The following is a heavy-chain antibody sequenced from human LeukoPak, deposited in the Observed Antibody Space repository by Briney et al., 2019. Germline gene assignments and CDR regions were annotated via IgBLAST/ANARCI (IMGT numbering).Heavy chain of an antibody. J-gene: IGHJ4*02. Sequence: GASVKVSCKVSGYTLTELSMHWVRQAPGKGLEWMGGFYPEDGETIYAQKFQGRVTMTTDTSTSTAYMELRSLRSDDTAVYYCARETYSGSYPDYWGQGTLVTVSS. CDR1: GYTLTELS. D-gene: IGHD1-26*01. CDR2: FYPEDGET. V-gene: IGHV1-24*01. CDR3: ARETYSGSYPDY.